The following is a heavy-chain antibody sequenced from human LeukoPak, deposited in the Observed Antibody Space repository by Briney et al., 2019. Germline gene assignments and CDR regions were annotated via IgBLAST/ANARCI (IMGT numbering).Heavy chain of an antibody. V-gene: IGHV4-4*07. CDR3: AREPAVPTVTTGS. Sequence: SETLSLTCTVSGGSLSSYYWSWIRQPAGKGLEWMGRIYTSGSTNYNPSLKSRVTISVDTSKNQFSLRLTSVTAADTAIYYCAREPAVPTVTTGSWGQGTLVIVSS. CDR1: GGSLSSYY. CDR2: IYTSGST. J-gene: IGHJ4*02. D-gene: IGHD4-17*01.